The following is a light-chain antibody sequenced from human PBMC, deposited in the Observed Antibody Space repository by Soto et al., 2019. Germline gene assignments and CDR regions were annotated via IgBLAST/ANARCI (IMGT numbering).Light chain of an antibody. CDR1: SSDVGGYNY. CDR2: DVS. J-gene: IGLJ2*01. CDR3: SSYTSTNTVI. Sequence: QSALTQPASVSGSPGQSITISCTGTSSDVGGYNYVSWYQHHPGKAPKLMIYDVSNRPSGVSNRFSGSESDNTASLTISGLQTEDEAEYYCSSYTSTNTVIFGGGTKLTVL. V-gene: IGLV2-14*03.